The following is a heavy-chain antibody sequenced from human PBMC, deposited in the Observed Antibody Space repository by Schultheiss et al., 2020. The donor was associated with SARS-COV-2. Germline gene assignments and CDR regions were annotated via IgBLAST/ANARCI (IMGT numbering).Heavy chain of an antibody. D-gene: IGHD3-9*01. J-gene: IGHJ4*02. CDR1: GGSFSGYY. CDR3: ARVQGLRYFDWFDY. CDR2: INYSGST. Sequence: SQTLSLTCAVYGGSFSGYYWSWIRQPPGKGLEWIGDINYSGSTKYYNPSLKSRVTISVDTSKNQFSLKLSSVTAADTAVYYCARVQGLRYFDWFDYWGQGTLVTVSS. V-gene: IGHV4-34*01.